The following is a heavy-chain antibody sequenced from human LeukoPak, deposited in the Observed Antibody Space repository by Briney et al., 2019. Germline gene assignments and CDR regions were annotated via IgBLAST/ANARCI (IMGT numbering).Heavy chain of an antibody. J-gene: IGHJ1*01. Sequence: SETLSLTCTVSGGSISSYYWSWIRQPPGKGLEWIGYLYYSGSTNYNPSLKSRVTISVDTSKNQFSLKLSSVTAADTAVYYCARADDYVWGSYQDQYFQHWGQGTLVTVSS. CDR1: GGSISSYY. D-gene: IGHD3-16*02. V-gene: IGHV4-59*01. CDR2: LYYSGST. CDR3: ARADDYVWGSYQDQYFQH.